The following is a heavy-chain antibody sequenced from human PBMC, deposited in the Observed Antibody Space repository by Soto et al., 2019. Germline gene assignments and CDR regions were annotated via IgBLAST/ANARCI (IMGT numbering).Heavy chain of an antibody. D-gene: IGHD2-21*02. CDR1: GGSVSTDTYY. V-gene: IGHV4-61*03. CDR3: ARIWTRGRWSLDVFDL. J-gene: IGHJ3*01. Sequence: SETLSLTCTVSGGSVSTDTYYWSWIRQSPGTGMEWIGYIFHTGTTNYNPSLRSRVTISLGESRNDFSLNLRSMTAADTAIYFCARIWTRGRWSLDVFDLWGQGTKVTVSS. CDR2: IFHTGTT.